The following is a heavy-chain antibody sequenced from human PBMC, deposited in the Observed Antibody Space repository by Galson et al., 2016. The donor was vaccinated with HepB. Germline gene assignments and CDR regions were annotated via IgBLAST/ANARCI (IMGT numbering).Heavy chain of an antibody. CDR3: ATSLRFFDWLFKFYFDN. J-gene: IGHJ4*02. Sequence: ASGGTFNKYDINWVRQAPGQGPEWVGGIIPTSGTTDYAPKLQARVTITADTSTSTAYMELRSLRSEDTAVYYCATSLRFFDWLFKFYFDNWGQGTLVTVSS. V-gene: IGHV1-69*06. CDR2: IIPTSGTT. CDR1: GGTFNKYD. D-gene: IGHD3-9*01.